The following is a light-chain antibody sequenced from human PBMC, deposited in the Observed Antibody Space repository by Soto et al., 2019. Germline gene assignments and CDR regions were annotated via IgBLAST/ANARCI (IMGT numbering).Light chain of an antibody. CDR1: QSISRW. V-gene: IGKV1-5*03. J-gene: IGKJ1*01. Sequence: DIQMTQSPSTLSASVGDRVTITCRASQSISRWVAWYQQKPGKAPQPLIYKASSLESGVPSRFSGSGSGTEFTLTISSLQPDDFATYYCQQYNSYSAGAFGQGTKVEIK. CDR3: QQYNSYSAGA. CDR2: KAS.